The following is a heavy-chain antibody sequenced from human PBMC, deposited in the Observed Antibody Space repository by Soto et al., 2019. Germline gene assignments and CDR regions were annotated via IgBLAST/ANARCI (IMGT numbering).Heavy chain of an antibody. Sequence: GGSLRLSCAASGFTFSSYTMSWVRQAPGKGLEWVSAISGSGGSTYYADSVKGRFTISRDNSKNTLYLQMNSLRAEDTALYYCAKELYSSGWLFDYWGQGTLVTVSS. V-gene: IGHV3-23*01. CDR3: AKELYSSGWLFDY. J-gene: IGHJ4*02. CDR1: GFTFSSYT. D-gene: IGHD6-19*01. CDR2: ISGSGGST.